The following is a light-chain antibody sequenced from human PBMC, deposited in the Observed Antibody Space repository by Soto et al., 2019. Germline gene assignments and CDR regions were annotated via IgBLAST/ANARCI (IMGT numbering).Light chain of an antibody. V-gene: IGLV2-8*01. CDR3: SSYAGSSNV. CDR1: SSDVGGYNY. CDR2: EVN. Sequence: QSALTQPPSASGSPGQSVTISCTGTSSDVGGYNYVSWYQQHPGKAPKLMIYEVNKRPSGVPDRFSGSKSGNTASLTVSGLDAEDEADYYSSSYAGSSNVFGTGTKVTVL. J-gene: IGLJ1*01.